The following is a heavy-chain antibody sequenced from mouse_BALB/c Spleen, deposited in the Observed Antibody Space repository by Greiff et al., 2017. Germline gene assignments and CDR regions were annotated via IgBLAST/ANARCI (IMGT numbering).Heavy chain of an antibody. Sequence: EVQVVESGGGLVKPGGSLKLSCAASGFTFSSYAMSWVRQTPEKRLEWVASISSGGSTYYPDSVKGRFTISRDNARNILYLQMSSLRSEDTAMYYCASLIRWWFAYWGQGTLVTVSA. CDR1: GFTFSSYA. CDR3: ASLIRWWFAY. V-gene: IGHV5-6-5*01. D-gene: IGHD1-1*01. CDR2: ISSGGST. J-gene: IGHJ3*01.